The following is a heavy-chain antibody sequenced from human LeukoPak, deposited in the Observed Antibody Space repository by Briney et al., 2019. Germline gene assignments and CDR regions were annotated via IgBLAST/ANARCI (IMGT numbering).Heavy chain of an antibody. J-gene: IGHJ4*02. CDR1: GYSLMHYY. CDR2: INPNSGGT. V-gene: IGHV1-2*02. CDR3: ARGAYDSYYFDY. D-gene: IGHD5-12*01. Sequence: ASVKVSCKASGYSLMHYYMHWVRQAPGQGLEWMGWINPNSGGTNYAQKFQGRVTMTRDTSISTAYMELSRLRSDDTAVYYCARGAYDSYYFDYWGQGTLVTVSS.